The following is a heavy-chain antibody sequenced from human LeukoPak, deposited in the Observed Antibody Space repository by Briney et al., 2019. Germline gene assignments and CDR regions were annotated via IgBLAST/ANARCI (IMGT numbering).Heavy chain of an antibody. CDR3: AREGTFSSPRNWFDP. J-gene: IGHJ5*02. Sequence: ASVKVSCKASGYTFTGYYMHWVRQAPGQGLEWMGWINPNSGGTNYAQKFQGRVTMTRDTSTRTVYMELSILRSEDTAVYYCAREGTFSSPRNWFDPWGQGTLVTVSS. CDR1: GYTFTGYY. CDR2: INPNSGGT. D-gene: IGHD6-13*01. V-gene: IGHV1-2*02.